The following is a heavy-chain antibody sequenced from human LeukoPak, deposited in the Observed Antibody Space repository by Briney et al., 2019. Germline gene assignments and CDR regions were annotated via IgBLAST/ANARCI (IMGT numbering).Heavy chain of an antibody. D-gene: IGHD3-22*01. CDR2: ISGSGGST. Sequence: GGSLRLSCAASGFTFSSYSMTWVRQAPGKGLEWVSAISGSGGSTYYADSVKGRFTISRDNSKNTLYLQMNSLRAEDTAVYYCAKYYYDSSGYTYLDYWGQGTLVTVSS. J-gene: IGHJ4*02. CDR3: AKYYYDSSGYTYLDY. CDR1: GFTFSSYS. V-gene: IGHV3-23*01.